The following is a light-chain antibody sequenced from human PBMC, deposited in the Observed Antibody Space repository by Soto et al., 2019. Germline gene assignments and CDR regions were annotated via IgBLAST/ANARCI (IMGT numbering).Light chain of an antibody. CDR3: HHRNDWPHT. J-gene: IGKJ2*01. CDR2: SAS. V-gene: IGKV3-11*01. CDR1: KSVSTY. Sequence: IVLTQSPGALSLSPGESATLSCRASKSVSTYVAWYQQKPGQAPGLLIYSASNRATGIPARFSGSGSGTDFTLTISSLEPEDSAVYYCHHRNDWPHTFGQGTKVQIK.